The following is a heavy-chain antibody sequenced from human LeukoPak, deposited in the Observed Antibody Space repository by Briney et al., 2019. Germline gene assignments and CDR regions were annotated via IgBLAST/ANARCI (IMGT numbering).Heavy chain of an antibody. Sequence: PSETLSLTCTVSGGSIRSYYWSWIRQPPGKGLEWIGYIYYSGSTNYNPSLKSRVTISVDTSKNQFSLKPSSVTAADTAVYYCARAYSGYGQIDYWGQGTLVTVSS. CDR2: IYYSGST. J-gene: IGHJ4*02. CDR1: GGSIRSYY. D-gene: IGHD5-12*01. CDR3: ARAYSGYGQIDY. V-gene: IGHV4-59*01.